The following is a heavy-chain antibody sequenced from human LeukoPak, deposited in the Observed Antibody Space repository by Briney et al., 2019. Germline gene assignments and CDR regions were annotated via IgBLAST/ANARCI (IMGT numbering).Heavy chain of an antibody. CDR3: ALGYTFGRYYCQF. CDR2: VNPSDGTT. Sequence: ASVKVSCKASGYTFTNYYMHWVRQAPGQGLEWVGTVNPSDGTTLYAQKFQGRFTMTKDASASTAYMEIHSLTSDDAAVYYCALGYTFGRYYCQFWGQGSRVIVSS. J-gene: IGHJ4*02. D-gene: IGHD3-10*01. V-gene: IGHV1-46*01. CDR1: GYTFTNYY.